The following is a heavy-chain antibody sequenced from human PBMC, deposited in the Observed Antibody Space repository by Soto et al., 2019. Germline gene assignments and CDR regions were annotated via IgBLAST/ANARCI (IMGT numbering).Heavy chain of an antibody. Sequence: SVKVSCKASGGTFSSYAISWVRQAPGQGLEWMGGIIPIFGTANYAQKFQGRVTITADESTSTAYMELSSLRSEDTAVYYCAMYYYDSRVAFDIWGQGTMVTVSS. CDR3: AMYYYDSRVAFDI. J-gene: IGHJ3*02. CDR1: GGTFSSYA. V-gene: IGHV1-69*13. CDR2: IIPIFGTA. D-gene: IGHD3-22*01.